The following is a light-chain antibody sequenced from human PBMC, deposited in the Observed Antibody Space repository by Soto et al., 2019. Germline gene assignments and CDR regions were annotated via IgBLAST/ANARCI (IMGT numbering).Light chain of an antibody. J-gene: IGKJ4*01. CDR1: QDISNY. CDR2: DAS. CDR3: QQYDNLPPF. V-gene: IGKV1-33*01. Sequence: DIQMTQSPSSLSASVGDRVTITCQASQDISNYLNWYQQKPGKAPKLLIYDASNLETGVPSRFSGSGSETDFTFTISSLQPEDIATYYCQQYDNLPPFFGGATKVEIK.